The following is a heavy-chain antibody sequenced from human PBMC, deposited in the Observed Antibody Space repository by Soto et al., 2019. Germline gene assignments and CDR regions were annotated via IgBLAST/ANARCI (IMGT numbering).Heavy chain of an antibody. D-gene: IGHD3-10*01. CDR2: IYHSGST. CDR1: GGSISSSTYN. J-gene: IGHJ4*02. V-gene: IGHV4-39*07. CDR3: ARGRAEGYGSGISRYFDY. Sequence: SETLSLTCTVSGGSISSSTYNWGWIRQPPGKRLEWIGNIYHSGSTNYNPSLKSRVTISVDTSKNQFSLTLSSVTAADTAVYYCARGRAEGYGSGISRYFDYWGQGTLVTVSS.